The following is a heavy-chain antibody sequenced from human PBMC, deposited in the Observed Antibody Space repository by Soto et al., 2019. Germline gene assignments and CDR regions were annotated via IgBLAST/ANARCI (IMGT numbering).Heavy chain of an antibody. CDR1: RGSISSYY. CDR3: ARESAGSGKNNWFDP. J-gene: IGHJ5*02. V-gene: IGHV4-59*01. Sequence: SETRSLTCSVARGSISSYYWSWVRQPPGKGLEWIGFIHRTGSTKYNPSLESRVTISVDTSQNQLSLRLSSVTAADTAVYYCARESAGSGKNNWFDPWGQGILVTVSS. CDR2: IHRTGST. D-gene: IGHD3-10*01.